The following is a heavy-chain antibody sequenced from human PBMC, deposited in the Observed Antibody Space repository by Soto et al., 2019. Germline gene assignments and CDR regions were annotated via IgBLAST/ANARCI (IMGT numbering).Heavy chain of an antibody. V-gene: IGHV3-74*01. CDR2: INSDGSST. J-gene: IGHJ6*02. CDR3: ARDRSYGSGSYYYYYGMDV. D-gene: IGHD3-10*01. Sequence: AASGFTFSSYWMHWVRQAPGKGLVWVSRINSDGSSTSYADSVKGRFTISRDNAKNTLYLQMNSLRAEDTAVYYCARDRSYGSGSYYYYYGMDVWGQGTTVTVSS. CDR1: GFTFSSYW.